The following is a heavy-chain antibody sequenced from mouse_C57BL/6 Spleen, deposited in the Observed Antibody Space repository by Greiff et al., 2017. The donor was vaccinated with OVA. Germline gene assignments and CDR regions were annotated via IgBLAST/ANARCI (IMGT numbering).Heavy chain of an antibody. CDR1: GFTFSSYA. J-gene: IGHJ2*01. CDR2: ISDGGSYT. Sequence: EVHLVESGGGLVKPGGSLKLSCAASGFTFSSYAMSWVRQTPEKRLEWVATISDGGSYTYYPDNVRGRFTISRDNAKNNLYLQMSHLKSEDTAMYYCARDYDYATYYFDYWGQGTTLTVSS. D-gene: IGHD2-4*01. CDR3: ARDYDYATYYFDY. V-gene: IGHV5-4*01.